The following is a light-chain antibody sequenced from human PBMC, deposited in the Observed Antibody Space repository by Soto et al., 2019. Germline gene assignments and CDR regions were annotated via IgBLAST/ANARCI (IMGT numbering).Light chain of an antibody. CDR3: CSYAGSSWV. CDR2: DVT. Sequence: QSALTQPRSVSGSPGQSLTISCTGTSSDVGGYGYVSWYQQHSGKAPKLMIYDVTKRPSGVPDRFSGSRSGNTASLTISGLQTDDEADYYCCSYAGSSWVFGGGTKLTVL. CDR1: SSDVGGYGY. J-gene: IGLJ3*02. V-gene: IGLV2-11*01.